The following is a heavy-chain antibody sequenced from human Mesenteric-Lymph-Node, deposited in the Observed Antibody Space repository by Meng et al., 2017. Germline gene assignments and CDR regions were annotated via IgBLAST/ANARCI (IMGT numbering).Heavy chain of an antibody. J-gene: IGHJ4*02. CDR2: FDPEDGET. D-gene: IGHD3-10*01. CDR3: ATDLGDSITMVRGAKK. CDR1: GYTLTELS. V-gene: IGHV1-24*01. Sequence: ASVNVSCKVSGYTLTELSMHWVRQAPGKGLEWMGGFDPEDGETIYAQKFQGRVTMTEDTSTDTAYMELSSLRSEDTAVYYCATDLGDSITMVRGAKKWGQGTLVTVSS.